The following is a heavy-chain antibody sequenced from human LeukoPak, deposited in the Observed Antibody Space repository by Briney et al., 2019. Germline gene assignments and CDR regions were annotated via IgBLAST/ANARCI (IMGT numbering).Heavy chain of an antibody. CDR1: GGSISSYY. CDR3: ARGLSLFSY. J-gene: IGHJ4*02. Sequence: TSETLSLTCTVSGGSISSYYWSWIRQSPGKGLECIGYIHYTGSTNYNPSLKSRVTISVETSKNQFSLKLKSVTAADTAVYYCARGLSLFSYWGRGTLVTVSS. V-gene: IGHV4-59*01. CDR2: IHYTGST. D-gene: IGHD3-16*02.